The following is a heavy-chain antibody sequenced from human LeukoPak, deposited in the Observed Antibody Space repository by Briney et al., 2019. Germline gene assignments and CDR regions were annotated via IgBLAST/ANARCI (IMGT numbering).Heavy chain of an antibody. V-gene: IGHV4-4*07. D-gene: IGHD6-13*01. Sequence: SETLSLTCTVSGGSISSYYWSWIRQPAGKGLEWIGRIYTSGGTNYNPSLKSRVTMSVDTSKNQFSLKLSSVTAADTAVYYCAREDSSSWLFDYWGQGTLITVSS. CDR1: GGSISSYY. J-gene: IGHJ4*02. CDR3: AREDSSSWLFDY. CDR2: IYTSGGT.